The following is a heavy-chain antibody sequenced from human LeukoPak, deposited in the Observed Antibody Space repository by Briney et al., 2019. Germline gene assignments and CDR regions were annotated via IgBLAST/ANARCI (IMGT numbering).Heavy chain of an antibody. CDR2: VHNSGST. Sequence: SETLSLTCAVSGGSITSGSYYWGWVRQSPEKGLEWIGSVHNSGSTYYIPYLKNRLSISVDRSKNQFSLRLTSVTAADTAIYYCARDSGNFEIDYWGQGMLVTVSS. D-gene: IGHD1-26*01. CDR3: ARDSGNFEIDY. V-gene: IGHV4-39*02. J-gene: IGHJ4*02. CDR1: GGSITSGSYY.